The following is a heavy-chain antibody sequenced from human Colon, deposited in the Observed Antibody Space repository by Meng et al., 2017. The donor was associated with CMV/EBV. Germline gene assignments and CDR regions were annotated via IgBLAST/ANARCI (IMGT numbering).Heavy chain of an antibody. CDR1: GFTFSSYE. V-gene: IGHV3-66*02. CDR2: IYTGDNT. J-gene: IGHJ2*01. Sequence: GGPLRLSCEASGFTFSSYEMSWVRQAPGKGLEWVSIIYTGDNTNYADSVRGRFTISRDNSKNTLYLQMNSLRADDTAVYYCASFKDQQVGGLYWYFDLWGRGTLVTVSS. CDR3: ASFKDQQVGGLYWYFDL. D-gene: IGHD6-13*01.